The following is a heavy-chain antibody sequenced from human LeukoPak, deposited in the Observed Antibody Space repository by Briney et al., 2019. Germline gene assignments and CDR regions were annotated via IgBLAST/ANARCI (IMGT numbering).Heavy chain of an antibody. CDR2: ISSSSSYI. J-gene: IGHJ4*02. CDR3: ASSGSYRFDY. D-gene: IGHD1-26*01. CDR1: GFTFSSYS. Sequence: HPGGSLRLSCAASGFTFSSYSMNWVRQAPGKGLEWVSSISSSSSYIYYADSVKGRFTISRDNAKNSLYLQMNSLRDEDTAVYYCASSGSYRFDYWGQGTLVTVSS. V-gene: IGHV3-21*01.